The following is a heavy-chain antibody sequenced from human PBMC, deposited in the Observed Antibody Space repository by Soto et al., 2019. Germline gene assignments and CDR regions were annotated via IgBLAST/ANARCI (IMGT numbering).Heavy chain of an antibody. D-gene: IGHD5-12*01. CDR2: ISAYNGNT. CDR3: AKTSGYVWSSYYYYMDV. Sequence: QVQLVQSGAEVKKPGASVKVSCKASGYTFTSYGITWVRQAPGQGLEWMGWISAYNGNTNYAQKLQGRVTMTTDTSTSTAYRELRSLRSDDTAVYYCAKTSGYVWSSYYYYMDVWGKGTTVTVSS. V-gene: IGHV1-18*01. J-gene: IGHJ6*03. CDR1: GYTFTSYG.